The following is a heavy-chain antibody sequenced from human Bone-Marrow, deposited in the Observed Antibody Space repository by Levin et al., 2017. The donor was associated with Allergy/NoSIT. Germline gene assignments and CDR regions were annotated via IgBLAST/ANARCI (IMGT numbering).Heavy chain of an antibody. CDR2: IYNTGIT. D-gene: IGHD2-2*01. Sequence: PGGSLRLSCAISGSSISSGYYWGWIRQSPEKGLEWIGSIYNTGITYYNPSLKSRVTMSVDTSKNQVSLKLTSVTAADTAVYYCGRDRFCSTASCSYFDYWGQGALVTVSS. J-gene: IGHJ4*02. CDR3: GRDRFCSTASCSYFDY. CDR1: GSSISSGYY. V-gene: IGHV4-38-2*02.